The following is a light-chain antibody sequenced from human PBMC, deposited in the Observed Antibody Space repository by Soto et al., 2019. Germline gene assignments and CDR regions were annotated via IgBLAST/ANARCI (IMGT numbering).Light chain of an antibody. Sequence: AIQMTQSPSSLSASVGDRVTITCRATQGIRNELGWYQQKPGKAPKLLIYAASSLQSGVPSRFSGSASGTDFTLTISSLQPEDFATYYCLQGYNYPRAFGQGTKVDIK. CDR2: AAS. CDR3: LQGYNYPRA. V-gene: IGKV1-6*01. J-gene: IGKJ1*01. CDR1: QGIRNE.